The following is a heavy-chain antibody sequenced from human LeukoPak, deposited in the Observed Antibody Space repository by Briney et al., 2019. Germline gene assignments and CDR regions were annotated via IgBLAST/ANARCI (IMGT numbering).Heavy chain of an antibody. D-gene: IGHD3-10*01. CDR3: ARDFSATYYYGSGSLHFDY. V-gene: IGHV1-3*01. J-gene: IGHJ4*02. CDR1: GYTFTSYA. CDR2: INAGNGNT. Sequence: GASVKVSCKASGYTFTSYAMHWVRQAPGQRLEWMGWINAGNGNTKYSQKFQGRVTITRDTSASTAYMELSSLRSEDTAVYYCARDFSATYYYGSGSLHFDYWGQGTLVTVSS.